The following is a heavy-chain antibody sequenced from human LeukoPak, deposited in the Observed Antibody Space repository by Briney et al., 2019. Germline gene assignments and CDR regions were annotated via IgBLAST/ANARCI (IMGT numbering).Heavy chain of an antibody. Sequence: SETLSLTCTVSGGSISDYFWSWIRQPPGKGLEWVGYVFYNGSTNYNPSLKSRVTISVDTSKNQFSLKLSSVTAADTAVYYCARVGSYYGSGSYGYYYYYMDVWGKGTTVTVSS. CDR3: ARVGSYYGSGSYGYYYYYMDV. D-gene: IGHD3-10*01. V-gene: IGHV4-59*08. CDR1: GGSISDYF. CDR2: VFYNGST. J-gene: IGHJ6*03.